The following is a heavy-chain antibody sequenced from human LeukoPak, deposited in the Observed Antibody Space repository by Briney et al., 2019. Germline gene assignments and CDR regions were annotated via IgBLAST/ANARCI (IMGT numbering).Heavy chain of an antibody. CDR2: VKQDVNEK. D-gene: IGHD3-10*01. Sequence: GGSLRLSCAASGFSVNSNYMSWVRQAPGKGLEWVASVKQDVNEKYYVDSVKGRFTISRDNAKNSLFLQMNSLRVEDTAVYYCARGPPYGTRSDYFDYWGQGTLVTVSS. CDR1: GFSVNSNY. J-gene: IGHJ4*02. CDR3: ARGPPYGTRSDYFDY. V-gene: IGHV3-7*01.